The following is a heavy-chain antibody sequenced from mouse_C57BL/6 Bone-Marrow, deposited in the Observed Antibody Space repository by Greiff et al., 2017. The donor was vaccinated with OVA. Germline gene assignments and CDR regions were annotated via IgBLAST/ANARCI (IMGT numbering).Heavy chain of an antibody. CDR3: ARGGYYFDD. J-gene: IGHJ2*01. Sequence: QVQLQQSGAELVKPGASVKMSCKASGYTFTSSWITWVKQRPGQGLEWIGDIYPGSGSTNYNEKFKSKATLTVDTSSSTAYMQLSSLTSEDAAVYYCARGGYYFDDRGQGTTLTVSS. CDR2: IYPGSGST. V-gene: IGHV1-55*01. CDR1: GYTFTSSW.